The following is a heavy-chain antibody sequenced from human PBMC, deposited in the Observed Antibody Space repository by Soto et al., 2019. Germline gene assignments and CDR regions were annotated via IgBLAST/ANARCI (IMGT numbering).Heavy chain of an antibody. CDR2: IYYRGST. J-gene: IGHJ4*02. CDR1: GGSISSYY. Sequence: QVQLQDSGPGLVKPSETLSLTCTVSGGSISSYYWSWIRQPPGKGLEWIGQIYYRGSTNYNPSLISRLTISVDTSKNQSPRKLRSVPAPATAVYYCARARVAYIDYWGQGTLVTVSS. CDR3: ARARVAYIDY. V-gene: IGHV4-59*01.